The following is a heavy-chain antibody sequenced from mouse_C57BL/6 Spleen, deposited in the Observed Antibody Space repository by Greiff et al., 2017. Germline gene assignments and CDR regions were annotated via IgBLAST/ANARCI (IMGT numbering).Heavy chain of an antibody. CDR1: GFTFSSYA. CDR3: ARDHPNWDLDY. V-gene: IGHV5-4*01. CDR2: ISDGGSYT. Sequence: DVQLQESGGGLVKPGGSLKLSCAASGFTFSSYAMSWVRQTPEKRLEWVATISDGGSYTNYPDNVKGRFTISRDNAKNNLYLQMSHLKSEDTAMYYCARDHPNWDLDYWGQGTTLTVSS. J-gene: IGHJ2*01. D-gene: IGHD4-1*01.